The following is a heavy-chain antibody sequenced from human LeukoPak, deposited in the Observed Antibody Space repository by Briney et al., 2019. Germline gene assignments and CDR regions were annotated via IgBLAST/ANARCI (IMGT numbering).Heavy chain of an antibody. Sequence: GASLKISCKGSGSNFTSYWIGWVRQMPGKGLEWMGIIYPSDSETRYSPSFKGQVTISADKSITTAYVQWSSLKASDTAMYYCARPSGSGSYYNVLFDYWGRGTLVTVSS. D-gene: IGHD3-10*01. V-gene: IGHV5-51*01. CDR3: ARPSGSGSYYNVLFDY. CDR2: IYPSDSET. CDR1: GSNFTSYW. J-gene: IGHJ4*02.